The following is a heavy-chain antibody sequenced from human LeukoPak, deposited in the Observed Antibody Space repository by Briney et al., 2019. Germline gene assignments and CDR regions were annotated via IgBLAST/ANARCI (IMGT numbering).Heavy chain of an antibody. J-gene: IGHJ4*02. D-gene: IGHD3-9*01. V-gene: IGHV3-23*01. CDR2: ITGSGDTT. CDR1: GFIFRNYA. CDR3: AKWGDYDILTGYYVSDF. Sequence: GGSLRLSCAASGFIFRNYAMSWVRQAPGKGLQWVAAITGSGDTTYYGDSVTGRFTISRDHSKNTLYLEVNTLRAEDTAVYYCAKWGDYDILTGYYVSDFWGQGTLVTVSS.